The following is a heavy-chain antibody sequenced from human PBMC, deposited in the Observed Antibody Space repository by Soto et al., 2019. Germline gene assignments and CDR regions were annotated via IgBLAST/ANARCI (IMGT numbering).Heavy chain of an antibody. Sequence: QVQLVESGGGVVQSGGSLTLSCTVSGFFLSDYGMHWVRQAPGKGLEWVAATSYDGRSEYYSDSVKDRFTTSRDNSKNTVYLHMNRLRAEDKGLYYCARGGGLNQLLSCSDHWGQGTLVTVSS. CDR1: GFFLSDYG. CDR3: ARGGGLNQLLSCSDH. D-gene: IGHD1-26*01. V-gene: IGHV3-33*05. J-gene: IGHJ4*02. CDR2: TSYDGRSE.